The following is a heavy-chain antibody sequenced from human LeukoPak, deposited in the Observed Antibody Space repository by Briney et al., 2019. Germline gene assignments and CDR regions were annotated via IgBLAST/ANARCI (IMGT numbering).Heavy chain of an antibody. CDR1: GFTFSSYS. V-gene: IGHV3-21*01. Sequence: PGGSLRLSCAASGFTFSSYSMNWVRQAPGKGLEWVSSISSSSSYIYYADSVEGRFTISRDNAKNSLYLQMNSLRAEDTAVYYCALYYDFWSGYYSNWFDPWGQGTLVTVSS. CDR2: ISSSSSYI. CDR3: ALYYDFWSGYYSNWFDP. D-gene: IGHD3-3*01. J-gene: IGHJ5*02.